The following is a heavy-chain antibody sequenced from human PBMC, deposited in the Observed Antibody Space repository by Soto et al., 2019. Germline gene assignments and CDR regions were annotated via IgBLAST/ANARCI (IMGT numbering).Heavy chain of an antibody. CDR3: AKDPGLPSGYYYYYGMDV. V-gene: IGHV3-23*01. CDR1: GFTFSSYA. Sequence: GGSLRLSCAASGFTFSSYAMSWVRQAPGKGLEWVSAISGSGGSTYYADSVKGRFTISRDNSKNTLYLQMNSLRAEDTAVYYCAKDPGLPSGYYYYYGMDVWGQGTTVTVSS. J-gene: IGHJ6*02. CDR2: ISGSGGST. D-gene: IGHD2-15*01.